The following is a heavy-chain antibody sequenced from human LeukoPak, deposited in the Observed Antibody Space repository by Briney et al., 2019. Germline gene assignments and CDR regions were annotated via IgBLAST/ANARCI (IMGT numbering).Heavy chain of an antibody. CDR1: GGTFTNYD. CDR2: MGSNSGDT. Sequence: ASVKVSCKASGGTFTNYDINWVRQATGQGLEWMGWMGSNSGDTGYAQKFQGRVTMTRDTFISTAYMELNNVRSEDTAVYYCVRGPPNWGFDYWGQGTLVTVSS. D-gene: IGHD7-27*01. CDR3: VRGPPNWGFDY. J-gene: IGHJ4*02. V-gene: IGHV1-8*01.